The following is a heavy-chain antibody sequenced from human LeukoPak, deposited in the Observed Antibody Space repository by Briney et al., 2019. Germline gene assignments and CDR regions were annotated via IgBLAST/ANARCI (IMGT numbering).Heavy chain of an antibody. J-gene: IGHJ4*02. CDR3: TALGAASEY. CDR2: IKSKTDGGTT. Sequence: PGGSLRLSCVVSGLTFSNAWMSWIRQAPGKGLQWVGHIKSKTDGGTTDYAAPVKGRFTISRDDSKNTLYLQMNSLKNEDAALYYCTALGAASEYWGQGALVTVSS. D-gene: IGHD2-15*01. V-gene: IGHV3-15*01. CDR1: GLTFSNAW.